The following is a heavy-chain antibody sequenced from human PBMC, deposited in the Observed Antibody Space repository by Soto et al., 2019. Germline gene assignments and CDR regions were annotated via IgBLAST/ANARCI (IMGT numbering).Heavy chain of an antibody. V-gene: IGHV3-23*01. CDR3: AKGRTGTSLYAFDI. CDR1: EFTFSSYA. J-gene: IGHJ3*02. D-gene: IGHD1-1*01. Sequence: EVQLLESGGGLVQPGGSLRLSCAASEFTFSSYAMSWVRQAPGKGLEWVSVISGSGGSTYYADSVKGRFTVSRDNSKNTLYLQMNSLRAEDMAVYYCAKGRTGTSLYAFDIWGQGTMVTVSS. CDR2: ISGSGGST.